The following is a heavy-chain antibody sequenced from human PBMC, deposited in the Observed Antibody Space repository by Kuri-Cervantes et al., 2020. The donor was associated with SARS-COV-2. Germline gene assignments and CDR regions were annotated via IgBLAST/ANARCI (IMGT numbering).Heavy chain of an antibody. V-gene: IGHV3-30*14. CDR2: TSYDGSNK. CDR1: GFTFNNYA. CDR3: VRGRVGVQDF. Sequence: GGSLRLSCAASGFTFNNYAMHWVRQAPGEGLEWVAITSYDGSNKYYAESVKGRFTISRDNSKNTLYLQMNNMRREHTAVYFCVRGRVGVQDFWGQGTLVTVSS. D-gene: IGHD2-21*01. J-gene: IGHJ4*02.